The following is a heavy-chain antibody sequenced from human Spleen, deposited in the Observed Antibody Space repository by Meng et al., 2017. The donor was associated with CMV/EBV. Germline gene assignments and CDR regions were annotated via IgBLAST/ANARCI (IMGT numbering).Heavy chain of an antibody. J-gene: IGHJ4*02. V-gene: IGHV4-34*01. CDR1: GWSFRGDY. CDR3: ARGAYSSSWTFDY. D-gene: IGHD6-13*01. Sequence: QWQLQLWGAGLLAHSETLSHPCAVYGWSFRGDYWAWIRQPPGKGREWIGEINHSGSTNYNPSLKSRVTISVDTSKNQFSLKLSSVTAADTAVYYCARGAYSSSWTFDYWGQGTLVTVSS. CDR2: INHSGST.